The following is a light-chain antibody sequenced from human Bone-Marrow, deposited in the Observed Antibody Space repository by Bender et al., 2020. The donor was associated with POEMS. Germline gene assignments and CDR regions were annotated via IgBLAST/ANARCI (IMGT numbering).Light chain of an antibody. Sequence: QSALTQPASVSGSPGQSITISCTGSSSDLGSSDFVSWYQHHPGKAPKLVIHEVNKRSSGVFHRFSGSKSGTSASLAITGLQSDDEAIYFCVAWDASLNGWVFGGGTKLTVL. J-gene: IGLJ3*02. CDR1: SSDLGSSDF. CDR3: VAWDASLNGWV. CDR2: EVN. V-gene: IGLV2-14*02.